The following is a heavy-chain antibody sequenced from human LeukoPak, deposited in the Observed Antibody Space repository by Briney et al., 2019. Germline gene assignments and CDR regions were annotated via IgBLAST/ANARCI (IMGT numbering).Heavy chain of an antibody. D-gene: IGHD5-18*01. CDR1: GFTFSSYG. J-gene: IGHJ4*02. CDR3: AKDRLDGYSYGSHFDY. CDR2: ISGSGGST. V-gene: IGHV3-23*01. Sequence: GGSLRLSCAASGFTFSSYGMHWVRQAPGKGLEWVSAISGSGGSTYYADSVKGRFTISRDNSKNTLYLQMNSLRAEDTAVYYCAKDRLDGYSYGSHFDYWGQGTLVTVSS.